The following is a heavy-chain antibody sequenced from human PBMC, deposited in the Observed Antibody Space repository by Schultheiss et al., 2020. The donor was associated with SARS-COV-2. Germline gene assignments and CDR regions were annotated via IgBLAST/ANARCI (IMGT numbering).Heavy chain of an antibody. J-gene: IGHJ5*02. CDR1: GGSISSGDYY. V-gene: IGHV4-61*08. D-gene: IGHD6-6*01. CDR3: ARYEQVGRVNWFDP. Sequence: SETLSLTCTVSGGSISSGDYYWSWIRQTPGKGLEWIGYIYYSGSTNYNPSLKSRVTISVDTSKNQFSLKLSSVTAADTAVYYCARYEQVGRVNWFDPWGQGNLVTVSS. CDR2: IYYSGST.